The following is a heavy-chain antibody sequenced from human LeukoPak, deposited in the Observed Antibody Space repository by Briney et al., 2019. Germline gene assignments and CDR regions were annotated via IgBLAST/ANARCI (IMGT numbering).Heavy chain of an antibody. D-gene: IGHD1-1*01. V-gene: IGHV1-2*02. CDR3: ARDTLEPHDGGY. CDR2: INPNSGGT. Sequence: ASVKVSCKASGYTFTSYDINWVRQATGQGLEWMGWINPNSGGTNYAQKFQGRVTMTRDTSISTAYMELSRLRSDDTAVYYCARDTLEPHDGGYWGQGTLVTVSS. CDR1: GYTFTSYD. J-gene: IGHJ4*02.